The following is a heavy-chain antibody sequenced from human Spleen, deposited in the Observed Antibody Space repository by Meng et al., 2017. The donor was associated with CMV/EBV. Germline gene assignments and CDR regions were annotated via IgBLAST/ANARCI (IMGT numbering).Heavy chain of an antibody. Sequence: QVQPQWGGAGLLKPSETLSLTCAGYGGSFSGYYWSWIRQAPGKGLEWIGEINHSGSTNYNPSLKSRVTISVDTSKNQFSLRLNSVTAADTAVYYCARVPTLYWNLHLWGRGTLVTVSS. CDR2: INHSGST. CDR3: ARVPTLYWNLHL. J-gene: IGHJ2*01. CDR1: GGSFSGYY. V-gene: IGHV4-34*01.